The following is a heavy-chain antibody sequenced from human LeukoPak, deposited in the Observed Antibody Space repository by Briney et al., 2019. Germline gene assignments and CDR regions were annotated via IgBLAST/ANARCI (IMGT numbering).Heavy chain of an antibody. Sequence: GESLKISCKGSGYSFTNYWIGWVRQMPGKGLKWMGIIYPGDSGARYSPSFQGQVTISADKSISTAYLQWSSLKASETAMYYCARRRDLYSGSYYPFDYWGQGTLVTVSS. CDR2: IYPGDSGA. J-gene: IGHJ4*02. D-gene: IGHD1-26*01. V-gene: IGHV5-51*01. CDR1: GYSFTNYW. CDR3: ARRRDLYSGSYYPFDY.